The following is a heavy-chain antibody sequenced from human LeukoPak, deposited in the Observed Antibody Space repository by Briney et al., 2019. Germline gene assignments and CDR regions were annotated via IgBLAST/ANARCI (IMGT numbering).Heavy chain of an antibody. D-gene: IGHD3-3*01. CDR2: IYTSGST. Sequence: KSSETLSLTCAVYGGSFSGYYWSWIRQPAGKGLEWIGRIYTSGSTNYNPSLKSRVTMSVDTSKNQFSLKLSSVTAADTAVYYCASAYYDFWSGYFPIWGQGTMVTVSS. CDR1: GGSFSGYY. CDR3: ASAYYDFWSGYFPI. J-gene: IGHJ3*02. V-gene: IGHV4-59*10.